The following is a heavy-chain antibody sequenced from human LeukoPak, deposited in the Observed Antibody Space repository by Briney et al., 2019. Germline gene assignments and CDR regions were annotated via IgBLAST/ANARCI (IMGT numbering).Heavy chain of an antibody. CDR3: ARDRGSGLYSGMDA. V-gene: IGHV1-18*01. CDR2: ISAYNGST. CDR1: GYTFTSYG. D-gene: IGHD6-19*01. Sequence: ASVKVSCKASGYTFTSYGISWVRQAPGQGLEWMGWISAYNGSTNYAQKLQGRVTMTTDTSTSTAYMELRSLRSDDTAVYYCARDRGSGLYSGMDAWGQGTTVTVSS. J-gene: IGHJ6*02.